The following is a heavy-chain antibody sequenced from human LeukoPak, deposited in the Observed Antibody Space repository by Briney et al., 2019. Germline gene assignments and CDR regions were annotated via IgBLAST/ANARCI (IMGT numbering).Heavy chain of an antibody. D-gene: IGHD3-10*01. CDR3: ARGTRLLWFGELLSGDYFDY. V-gene: IGHV1-18*01. CDR1: GHTFTNYG. J-gene: IGHJ4*02. CDR2: ISAYNGNT. Sequence: ASVKVSCKASGHTFTNYGITWVRQAPGQGLEWMGWISAYNGNTNYAQKFQGRVTMTTDTSTNTVYMELSRLRSDDTAVYYCARGTRLLWFGELLSGDYFDYWGQGTLVTVSS.